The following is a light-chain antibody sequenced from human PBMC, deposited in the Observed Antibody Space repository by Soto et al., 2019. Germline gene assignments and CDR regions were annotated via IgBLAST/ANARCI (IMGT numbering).Light chain of an antibody. CDR1: QSVRSN. CDR2: DAS. J-gene: IGKJ1*01. V-gene: IGKV3-15*01. Sequence: EIVMRQSPATLSVSPGEGATLSCRASQSVRSNLAWYQQKPGQAPRLLIHDASTRATGIPGRFTGSGSGTEFTLTLSSLQSEDFAIYYCQQYNFWPTFGQGTKVEIK. CDR3: QQYNFWPT.